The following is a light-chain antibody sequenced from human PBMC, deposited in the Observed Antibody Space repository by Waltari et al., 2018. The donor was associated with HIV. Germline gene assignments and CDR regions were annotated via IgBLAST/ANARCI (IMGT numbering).Light chain of an antibody. CDR2: RNN. CDR3: AAWDDSLSGLV. CDR1: SSNIGSNY. V-gene: IGLV1-47*01. Sequence: QSVLTQPPSASGTPGQRVTISCSGSSSNIGSNYGYWYQQLPGTAPKLLIYRNNQRPSGCPDRVSGSKSGTSASLAISGLRSEDEADYYCAAWDDSLSGLVFGGGTKVTVL. J-gene: IGLJ3*02.